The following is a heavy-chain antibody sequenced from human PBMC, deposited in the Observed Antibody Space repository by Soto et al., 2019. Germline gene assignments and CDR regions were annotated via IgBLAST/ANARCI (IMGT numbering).Heavy chain of an antibody. CDR3: ARGWAAAGPFDY. D-gene: IGHD6-13*01. V-gene: IGHV1-3*01. CDR1: GYTFTSYA. J-gene: IGHJ4*02. CDR2: INAGNGNT. Sequence: ASVKVSCKASGYTFTSYAMHWVRQAPGQRLEWMGWINAGNGNTKYSQKFQGRVTITRDTSTSTAYMELRSLRSDDTAVYYCARGWAAAGPFDYWGQGTLVTVSS.